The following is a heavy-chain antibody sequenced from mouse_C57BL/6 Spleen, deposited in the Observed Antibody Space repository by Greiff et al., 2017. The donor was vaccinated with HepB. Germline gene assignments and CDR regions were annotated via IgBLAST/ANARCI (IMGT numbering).Heavy chain of an antibody. CDR2: ISYDGSN. CDR3: ARDLDYYGSSY. CDR1: GYSITSGYY. D-gene: IGHD1-1*01. Sequence: EVQLQQSGPGLAKPSQSLSLTCSVTGYSITSGYYWNWIRQFPGNKLEWMGYISYDGSNNYNPSLKNRISITRDTSKNQFFLKLNSVTTEDTATYYCARDLDYYGSSYWGQGTTLTVSS. J-gene: IGHJ2*01. V-gene: IGHV3-6*01.